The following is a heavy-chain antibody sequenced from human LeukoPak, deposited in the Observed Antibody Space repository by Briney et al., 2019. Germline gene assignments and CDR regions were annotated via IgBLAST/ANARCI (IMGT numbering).Heavy chain of an antibody. CDR2: IYPGDSDT. Sequence: PGESLKISCKGSRYSFTSYWIGWVRQMPGKGLEWMGIIYPGDSDTRSSPSFQGQVTISADKSISTAYLQWSSLKASDTAMYYCARERSSSGDYYYGMDVWGQGTTVTVSS. J-gene: IGHJ6*02. D-gene: IGHD6-13*01. CDR1: RYSFTSYW. V-gene: IGHV5-51*03. CDR3: ARERSSSGDYYYGMDV.